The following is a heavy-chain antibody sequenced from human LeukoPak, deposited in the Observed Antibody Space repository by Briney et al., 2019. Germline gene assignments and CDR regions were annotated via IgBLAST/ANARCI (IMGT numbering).Heavy chain of an antibody. J-gene: IGHJ4*02. CDR3: ARSIGV. Sequence: GASVTVSCTASGYTFTSYGISWVRQAPGQGLQWMGWINPNSGDTKYAPPFQGRVTMTRDTSISTAYMELDSLRSDDTAVYYCARSIGVWGQGTLVTVSS. CDR1: GYTFTSYG. CDR2: INPNSGDT. V-gene: IGHV1-2*02. D-gene: IGHD3-10*01.